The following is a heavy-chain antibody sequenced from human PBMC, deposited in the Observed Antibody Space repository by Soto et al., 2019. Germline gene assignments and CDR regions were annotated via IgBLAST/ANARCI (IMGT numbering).Heavy chain of an antibody. J-gene: IGHJ5*02. Sequence: SETLSLTCTVSGDSISSYYWSWIRQSAGKGLEWLGRFETSGSSNFNPYLKSRVTMSVDTSKNQFSLKLTSVTAADTAVYFCARVQSSYGFWFDPWGQGTLVTVSS. V-gene: IGHV4-4*07. D-gene: IGHD5-18*01. CDR2: FETSGSS. CDR3: ARVQSSYGFWFDP. CDR1: GDSISSYY.